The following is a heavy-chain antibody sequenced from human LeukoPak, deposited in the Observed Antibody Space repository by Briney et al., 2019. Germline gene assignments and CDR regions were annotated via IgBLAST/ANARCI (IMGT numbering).Heavy chain of an antibody. CDR2: ISSNGGST. Sequence: GGSLRLSCAASGFTFSSNAMHWVRQAPGKGLEYVSGISSNGGSTYYPDSVKGRFTISRDNSKNTLYLQMSSLRTEDTAVYYCVTYCSSTSCYPRGFDTWGQGTMVTVSS. CDR1: GFTFSSNA. CDR3: VTYCSSTSCYPRGFDT. V-gene: IGHV3-64D*06. D-gene: IGHD2-2*01. J-gene: IGHJ3*02.